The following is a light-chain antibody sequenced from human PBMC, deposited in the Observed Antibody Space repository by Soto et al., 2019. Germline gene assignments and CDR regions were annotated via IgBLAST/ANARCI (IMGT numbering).Light chain of an antibody. Sequence: EIVLTQSPGTLSLSPGERATLSCRASQSVSSSYLAWYQQKPGQAPRLLIYGASSMATGIPDRFSGSGSGTDFTLTISRLEPEDFAVYFCQQYGNSPPNTFGQGTK. J-gene: IGKJ2*01. V-gene: IGKV3-20*01. CDR2: GAS. CDR3: QQYGNSPPNT. CDR1: QSVSSSY.